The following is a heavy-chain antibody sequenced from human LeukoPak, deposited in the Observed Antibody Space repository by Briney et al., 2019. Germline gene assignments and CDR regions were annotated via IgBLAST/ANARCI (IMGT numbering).Heavy chain of an antibody. CDR1: GFTFSSYG. V-gene: IGHV3-30*18. J-gene: IGHJ3*02. Sequence: QSGGSLRLSCAASGFTFSSYGMHWVRQAPGKGLEWVAVISYDGSNKYYADSVKGRFTISRDNSKNTLYLQMNSLRAEDTAVYYCAKDAAGYCSSTSCLGAFDIWGQGTMVTVSS. CDR2: ISYDGSNK. D-gene: IGHD2-2*01. CDR3: AKDAAGYCSSTSCLGAFDI.